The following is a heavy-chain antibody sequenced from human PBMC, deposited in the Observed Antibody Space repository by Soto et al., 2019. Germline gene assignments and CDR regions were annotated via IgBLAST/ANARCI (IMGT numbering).Heavy chain of an antibody. D-gene: IGHD3-3*01. CDR1: GFTFSSYA. J-gene: IGHJ4*02. CDR2: ISYDGSNK. Sequence: GGSLRLSWAASGFTFSSYAMHWVRQAPGKGLEWVAVISYDGSNKYYADSVKGRFTISRDNSKNTLYLQMNSLRAEDTAVYYYARDRIYTIFGVVPSGVFDYWGQGTLVTVSS. CDR3: ARDRIYTIFGVVPSGVFDY. V-gene: IGHV3-30-3*01.